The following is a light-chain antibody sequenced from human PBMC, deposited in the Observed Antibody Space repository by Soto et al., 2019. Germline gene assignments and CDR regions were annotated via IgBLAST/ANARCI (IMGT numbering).Light chain of an antibody. CDR2: GND. J-gene: IGLJ3*02. CDR3: ATWSDSLKGWV. Sequence: QSVLTQPPSVSRTPGQRVTIPCSGSSSDIGSNSVNWYQQLPGAAPRLLLYGNDHRPSGVPDRFSASKSGTSASLAISGLRSEDEAFYYCATWSDSLKGWVFGGGTKVTVL. CDR1: SSDIGSNS. V-gene: IGLV1-44*01.